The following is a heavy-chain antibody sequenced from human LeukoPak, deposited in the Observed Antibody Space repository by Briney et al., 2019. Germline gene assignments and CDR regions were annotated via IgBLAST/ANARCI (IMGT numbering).Heavy chain of an antibody. J-gene: IGHJ6*03. CDR3: ARVAHYDILTGYYTYYMDV. CDR2: ISSSGSTI. Sequence: GGSLRLSCAASGFTVSSNYMSWVRQAPGKGLEWVSYISSSGSTIYYADSVKGRFTISRDNAKNSLYLQMNSLRAEDTAVYYCARVAHYDILTGYYTYYMDVWGKGTTVTISS. CDR1: GFTVSSNY. D-gene: IGHD3-9*01. V-gene: IGHV3-11*01.